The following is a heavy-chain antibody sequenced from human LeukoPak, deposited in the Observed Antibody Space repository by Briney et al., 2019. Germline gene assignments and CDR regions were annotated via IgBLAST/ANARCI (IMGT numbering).Heavy chain of an antibody. CDR1: GGSISTYY. D-gene: IGHD3-3*01. CDR2: INHSGST. CDR3: ARGRDLGI. J-gene: IGHJ3*02. Sequence: PSETLSLTCTISGGSISTYYWNWIRQPPGKGLEWIGEINHSGSTNYNPSLKSRVTISVDTSKNQFSLKLSSVTAADTAVYYCARGRDLGIWGQGTMVTVSS. V-gene: IGHV4-34*01.